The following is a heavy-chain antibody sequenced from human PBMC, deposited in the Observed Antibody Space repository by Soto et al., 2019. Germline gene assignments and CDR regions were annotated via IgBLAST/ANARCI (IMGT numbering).Heavy chain of an antibody. V-gene: IGHV1-18*01. CDR3: VVAAQPYAFDY. D-gene: IGHD2-15*01. CDR2: ISAYNGNT. Sequence: QVQLVQSGAEVKKPGASVKVSCKASGYTFTSYGISWVRQAPGQGLEWMGWISAYNGNTTYAQKLQVKVTMTKDTSTSTAYIELGSLRSDDTAVYYCVVAAQPYAFDYWGQGTLVTVSS. J-gene: IGHJ4*02. CDR1: GYTFTSYG.